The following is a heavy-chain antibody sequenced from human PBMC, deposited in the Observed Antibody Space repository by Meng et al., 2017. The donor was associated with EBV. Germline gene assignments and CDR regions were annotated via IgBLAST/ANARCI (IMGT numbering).Heavy chain of an antibody. CDR2: IIPAGGNT. CDR3: VRELVGGTLDY. J-gene: IGHJ4*02. D-gene: IGHD1/OR15-1a*01. V-gene: IGHV1-46*01. Sequence: SEPERKMPGAYWKFSCMAFGDPFTSYYLHWVRQSPGQGLEWMGIIIPAGGNTNYAQKFRRRFTMTRDTSTSTVYMDLSILTSEDTAVYYCVRELVGGTLDYWGQGTLVTVSS. CDR1: GDPFTSYY.